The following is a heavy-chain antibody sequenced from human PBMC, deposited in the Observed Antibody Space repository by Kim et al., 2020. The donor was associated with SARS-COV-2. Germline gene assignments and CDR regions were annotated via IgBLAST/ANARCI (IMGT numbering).Heavy chain of an antibody. CDR3: ARDPQPTFDS. V-gene: IGHV3-11*01. Sequence: TIYYADSVQGRFTISRDNAKNSLYLQMNSLRAEDTAVYYCARDPQPTFDSWGQGTLVTVSS. CDR2: TI. J-gene: IGHJ4*02. D-gene: IGHD1-1*01.